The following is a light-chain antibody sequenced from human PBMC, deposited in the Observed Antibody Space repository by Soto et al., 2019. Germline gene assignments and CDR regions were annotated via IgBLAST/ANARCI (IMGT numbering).Light chain of an antibody. CDR3: QSYDSSLRGPHYV. CDR2: GNS. V-gene: IGLV1-40*01. J-gene: IGLJ1*01. CDR1: SSNIGAGYD. Sequence: QSVLTQPPSVSGAPGQRVTISCTGSSSNIGAGYDVHWYQQLPGTAPKLLIYGNSNRPSGVPDRFSGSKSGTSASLAITGLQAEDEADYSCQSYDSSLRGPHYVFGPGTKVTVL.